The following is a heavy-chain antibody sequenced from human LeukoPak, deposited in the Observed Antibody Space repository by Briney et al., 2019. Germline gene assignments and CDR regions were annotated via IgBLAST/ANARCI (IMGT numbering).Heavy chain of an antibody. J-gene: IGHJ3*02. CDR2: IYYTGST. CDR1: GGSISNYY. V-gene: IGHV4-59*01. CDR3: AKSPSWGSGLDAFDI. D-gene: IGHD7-27*01. Sequence: PSETLSLTCTVSGGSISNYYWSWIRQPPGKGLEWIGYIYYTGSTKYNPSLKSRVTLSVDSSKTQLSLKLNSVTAADTAVYYCAKSPSWGSGLDAFDIWGQGTMVTVSS.